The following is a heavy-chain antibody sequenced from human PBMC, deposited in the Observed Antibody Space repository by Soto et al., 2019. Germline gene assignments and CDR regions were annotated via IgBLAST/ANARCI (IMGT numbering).Heavy chain of an antibody. J-gene: IGHJ6*02. CDR3: AVVPAAITGYYYYGMDV. V-gene: IGHV3-23*01. CDR2: ISGSGGST. Sequence: GGSLRLSCSASVFTFSSYAMSWVRQAPGKGLEWVSAISGSGGSTYYADSVKGRFTISRDNSKNTLYLQMNSLRAEDTAVYYCAVVPAAITGYYYYGMDVWGQGTTVTVS. D-gene: IGHD2-2*01. CDR1: VFTFSSYA.